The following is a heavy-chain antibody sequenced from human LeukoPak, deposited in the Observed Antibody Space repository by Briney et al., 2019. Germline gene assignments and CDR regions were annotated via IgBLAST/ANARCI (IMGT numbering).Heavy chain of an antibody. CDR2: ISYDGSNK. J-gene: IGHJ4*02. V-gene: IGHV3-30*18. CDR1: GFTFSSYG. CDR3: AKDQLWGDYYDTSGYPTFDY. Sequence: PGRPLRLSCAASGFTFSSYGMHWVRQAPGKGLEWVAVISYDGSNKYYVDSVKGRFTISRDNSKNTLYLQMSSLRAEDTAVYYCAKDQLWGDYYDTSGYPTFDYWGQGTLVTVSS. D-gene: IGHD3-22*01.